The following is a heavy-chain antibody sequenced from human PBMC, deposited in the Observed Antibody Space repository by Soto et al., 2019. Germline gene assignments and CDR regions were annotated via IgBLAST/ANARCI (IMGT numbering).Heavy chain of an antibody. Sequence: GGSLRLSCAASGFTFSNYAIHWVRQAPGKGLEWVAVISYDGSNKYYADSVKGRFTVSRDNAKNTLYLQMNSLRAEDTAVYYCARDGGLAVQDAFDIWGQGTMVTVSS. CDR2: ISYDGSNK. V-gene: IGHV3-30-3*01. D-gene: IGHD3-16*01. CDR3: ARDGGLAVQDAFDI. J-gene: IGHJ3*02. CDR1: GFTFSNYA.